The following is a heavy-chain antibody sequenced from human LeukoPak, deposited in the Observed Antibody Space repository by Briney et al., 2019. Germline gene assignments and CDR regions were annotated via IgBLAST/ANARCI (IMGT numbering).Heavy chain of an antibody. CDR1: GFTFSSYW. D-gene: IGHD6-19*01. J-gene: IGHJ6*03. V-gene: IGHV3-7*01. Sequence: GGSLRLSCAASGFTFSSYWMSWVRQAPGKGLEWVANIKQDGSEKYYVDSVKGRFTISRDNAKNSLYLQMNSLRAEDTAVYYCAREDSSGWYVGYYYYYMDVWGKGTTVTVSS. CDR2: IKQDGSEK. CDR3: AREDSSGWYVGYYYYYMDV.